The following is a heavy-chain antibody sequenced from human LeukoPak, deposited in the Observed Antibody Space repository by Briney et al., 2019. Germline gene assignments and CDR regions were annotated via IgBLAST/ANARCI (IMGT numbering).Heavy chain of an antibody. CDR2: ISGSGGST. CDR3: AKGLTVTPLDAFDI. V-gene: IGHV3-23*01. D-gene: IGHD4-17*01. CDR1: GFTFSSYG. J-gene: IGHJ3*02. Sequence: GGSLRLSCAASGFTFSSYGMSWVRQAPGKGREWVSAISGSGGSTYYADSVKGRFTISRDNSKNTLYLQMISLRAEDTAVYYCAKGLTVTPLDAFDIWGQGTMVTVSS.